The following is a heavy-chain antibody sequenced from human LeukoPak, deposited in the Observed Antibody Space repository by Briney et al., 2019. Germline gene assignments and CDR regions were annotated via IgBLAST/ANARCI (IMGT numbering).Heavy chain of an antibody. CDR3: ARGSGLESFDY. CDR2: IYYSGST. J-gene: IGHJ4*02. Sequence: RTSETLSLTCTVSGGSISSYYWSWIRQPPGKGLEWIGYIYYSGSTNYNPSLKSRVTISVDTSKNQFSLKLSSVTAADTAVYYCARGSGLESFDYWGQGTLVTVSS. D-gene: IGHD3-3*01. CDR1: GGSISSYY. V-gene: IGHV4-59*01.